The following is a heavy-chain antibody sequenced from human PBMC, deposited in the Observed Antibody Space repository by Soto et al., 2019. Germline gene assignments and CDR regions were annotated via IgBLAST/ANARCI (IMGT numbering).Heavy chain of an antibody. Sequence: GASVKVSCKASGGTFSSYTISWVRQAPGQGLEWMGRIIPILGIANYAQKFQGRVTLTADKSTSTAYMELSSLRSEDTAVYYCASRGGFGIAAHYYCYYMDVWGKGTTVTVSS. CDR2: IIPILGIA. J-gene: IGHJ6*03. CDR3: ASRGGFGIAAHYYCYYMDV. CDR1: GGTFSSYT. D-gene: IGHD6-6*01. V-gene: IGHV1-69*02.